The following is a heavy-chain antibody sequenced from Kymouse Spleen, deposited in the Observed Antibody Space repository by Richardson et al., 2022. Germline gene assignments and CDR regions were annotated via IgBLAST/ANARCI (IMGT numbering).Heavy chain of an antibody. D-gene: IGHD3-10*01. CDR2: ISSSSSYI. CDR1: GFTFSSYS. V-gene: IGHV3-21*03. Sequence: EVQLVESGGGLVKPGGSLRLSCAASGFTFSSYSMNWVRQAPGKGLEWVSSISSSSSYIYYADSVKGRFTISRDNAKNSLYLQMNSLRAEDTAVYYCARGPYGSGSYYNWFDPWGQGTLVTVSS. J-gene: IGHJ5*02. CDR3: ARGPYGSGSYYNWFDP.